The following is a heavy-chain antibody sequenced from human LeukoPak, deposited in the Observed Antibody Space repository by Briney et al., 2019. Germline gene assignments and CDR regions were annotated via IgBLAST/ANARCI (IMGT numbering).Heavy chain of an antibody. CDR1: GYTLTELS. CDR3: ATRGYCSGGSCYSHYYYGMDV. J-gene: IGHJ6*02. V-gene: IGHV1-24*01. D-gene: IGHD2-15*01. Sequence: ASVKVSCKVSGYTLTELSMHWVRQAPGKGLEWMGGFDPEDGETIYAQKFQGRVTMTEDTSTDTAYMELSSLRSEDTAVYYCATRGYCSGGSCYSHYYYGMDVWGQGTTVTVSS. CDR2: FDPEDGET.